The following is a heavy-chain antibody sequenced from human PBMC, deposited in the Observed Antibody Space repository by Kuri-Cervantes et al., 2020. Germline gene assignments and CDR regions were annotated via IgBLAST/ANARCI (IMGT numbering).Heavy chain of an antibody. CDR3: ARHEQTGFDY. CDR2: IYYSGST. J-gene: IGHJ4*02. Sequence: GSLRLSCTVSGGSISSYYWSWIRQPPGKGLEWIGYIYYSGSTNYNPSLKSRVTISVDTSKNQFSLKLSSVTAADTAVYYCARHEQTGFDYWGQGTLVTVSS. D-gene: IGHD1/OR15-1a*01. CDR1: GGSISSYY. V-gene: IGHV4-59*08.